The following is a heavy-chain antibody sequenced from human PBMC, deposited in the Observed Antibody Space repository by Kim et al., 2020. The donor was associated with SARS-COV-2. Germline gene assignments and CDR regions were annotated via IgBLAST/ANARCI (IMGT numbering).Heavy chain of an antibody. CDR2: IDKSGVTI. Sequence: GGSLRLSCTASGFPFSSYNMNWVRQAPGKGLERISFIDKSGVTIYYADSVRGRFTISRDNAKNSLSLQMSSLRADDSAVYYCARDGDILYYYGMDVWGPGNTVTVSS. J-gene: IGHJ6*02. CDR3: ARDGDILYYYGMDV. V-gene: IGHV3-48*03. CDR1: GFPFSSYN. D-gene: IGHD2-15*01.